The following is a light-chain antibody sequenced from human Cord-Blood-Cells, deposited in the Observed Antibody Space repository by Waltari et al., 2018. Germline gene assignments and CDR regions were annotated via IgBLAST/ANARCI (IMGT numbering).Light chain of an antibody. V-gene: IGKV1-39*01. CDR3: QQSYSTPRT. CDR2: AAS. J-gene: IGKJ1*01. CDR1: QSISSY. Sequence: DIQMTQSPSSLSPSVGDRVTITCRASQSISSYLNWYQQKPGNAPKLLIYAASSLQSGVPSRFSGSGSGTDFTLTISSLQPEDFATYYCQQSYSTPRTFGQGTKVEIK.